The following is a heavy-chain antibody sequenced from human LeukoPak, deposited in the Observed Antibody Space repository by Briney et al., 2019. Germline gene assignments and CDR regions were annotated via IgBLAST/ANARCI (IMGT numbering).Heavy chain of an antibody. D-gene: IGHD3-3*01. V-gene: IGHV3-20*04. Sequence: AGGSLRLSCATSGFIFDNYGMSWVRQAPGKGLEWVSGIHWNGGSTGYADSVKGRSTISRDNAKNSVFLQMNSLRLEDTALYYCARGPEWADYWGQGTLVTVSS. CDR3: ARGPEWADY. CDR1: GFIFDNYG. CDR2: IHWNGGST. J-gene: IGHJ4*02.